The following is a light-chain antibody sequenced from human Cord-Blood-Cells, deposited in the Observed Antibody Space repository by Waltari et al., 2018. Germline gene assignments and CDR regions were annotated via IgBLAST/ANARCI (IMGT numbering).Light chain of an antibody. Sequence: QSALTQPASVSGSPGQSITISCTGTSSDVGSYNLVSWYQQHPGKAPKLMIYEGSKRPSGVSMLFSGSKSGNTASLTISGLQAEDEADYYCCSYAGSSTYVFGTGTKVTVL. J-gene: IGLJ1*01. CDR3: CSYAGSSTYV. CDR2: EGS. V-gene: IGLV2-23*01. CDR1: SSDVGSYNL.